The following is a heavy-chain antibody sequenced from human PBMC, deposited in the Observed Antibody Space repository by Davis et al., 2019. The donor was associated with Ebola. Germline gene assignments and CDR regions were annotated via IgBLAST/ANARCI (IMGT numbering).Heavy chain of an antibody. CDR1: GFRFSTHW. D-gene: IGHD3-10*01. CDR3: ARMGKSYYDSLWDY. V-gene: IGHV5-51*01. J-gene: IGHJ4*02. CDR2: IYPGDSDT. Sequence: GESLKISCQGYGFRFSTHWIGWVRQKPGRGLEWMGLIYPGDSDTRYSPSLQGHVTISADESVSTAFLQWSSLEASDGAMYYCARMGKSYYDSLWDYWGQGTLVTVSS.